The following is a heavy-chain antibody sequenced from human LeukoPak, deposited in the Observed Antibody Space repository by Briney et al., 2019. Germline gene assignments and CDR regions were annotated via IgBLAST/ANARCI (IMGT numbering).Heavy chain of an antibody. CDR1: GGSFSGYY. V-gene: IGHV4-34*01. CDR2: INHSGST. J-gene: IGHJ4*02. D-gene: IGHD3-3*01. CDR3: ARGHYDFWSGSFDY. Sequence: SETLSLTCAVYGGSFSGYYWSWIRQPPGKGLEWIGEINHSGSTNYNPSLKCRVTISVDTSKNQFSLKLSSVTAADTAVYYCARGHYDFWSGSFDYWGQGTLVTVSS.